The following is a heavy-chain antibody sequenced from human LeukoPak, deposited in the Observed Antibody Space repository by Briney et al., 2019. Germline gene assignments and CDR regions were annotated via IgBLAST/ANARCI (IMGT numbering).Heavy chain of an antibody. Sequence: WGSLKLSCAASGFTFSGSTMYWVRQASGKGLEWVGHIRSKASNYATGYAASLKGRFTISRDDSKNTAYLHMNSLKTEDTAVYYCIRLGDYSGNYWTAYWSKETLVTVSS. CDR1: GFTFSGST. CDR2: IRSKASNYAT. V-gene: IGHV3-73*01. CDR3: IRLGDYSGNYWTAY. D-gene: IGHD1-26*01. J-gene: IGHJ4*02.